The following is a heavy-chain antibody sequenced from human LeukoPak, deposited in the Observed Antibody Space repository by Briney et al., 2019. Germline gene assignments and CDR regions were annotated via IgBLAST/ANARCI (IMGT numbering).Heavy chain of an antibody. CDR3: ARDTAGFDY. CDR1: GGSISSYY. V-gene: IGHV4-59*01. CDR2: IYYSGST. J-gene: IGHJ4*02. D-gene: IGHD5-18*01. Sequence: SETLSLTCTVSGGSISSYYWSWIRQPPGKGLEWIGYIYYSGSTNYNPSLKSRVTISVDTSKNQFSLKLSSVTAADTAVYYCARDTAGFDYWGQGTLVTVSS.